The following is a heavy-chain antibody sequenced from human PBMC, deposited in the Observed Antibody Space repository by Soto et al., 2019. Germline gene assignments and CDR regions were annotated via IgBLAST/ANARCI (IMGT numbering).Heavy chain of an antibody. V-gene: IGHV4-34*01. D-gene: IGHD3-22*01. CDR3: ARGLRDSSGYYHVHYFQH. J-gene: IGHJ1*01. CDR2: INHSGNT. CDR1: GGSFSGYF. Sequence: QVQLHQWGAGLLKPSDTLSLTCAVYGGSFSGYFWTWIRQPPGKRLEWIGEINHSGNTNYRQSLKSRVTISLDTSKNQFSLKLSSVTAADTAVYYCARGLRDSSGYYHVHYFQHWGQGTLVTVSS.